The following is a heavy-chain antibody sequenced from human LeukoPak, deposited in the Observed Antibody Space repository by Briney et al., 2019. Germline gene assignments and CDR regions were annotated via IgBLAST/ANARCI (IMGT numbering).Heavy chain of an antibody. J-gene: IGHJ4*02. CDR1: GFTFSSYG. CDR2: ISYDGSNK. CDR3: AKLSYYDSSGYHNFDY. D-gene: IGHD3-22*01. V-gene: IGHV3-30*18. Sequence: GGSLRLSCAASGFTFSSYGMHWVRQAPGKGLEWVAVISYDGSNKYYADSVKGRFTISRDNSKNTLYLQMNSLRAEDTAVYYCAKLSYYDSSGYHNFDYWGQGTLVTVSS.